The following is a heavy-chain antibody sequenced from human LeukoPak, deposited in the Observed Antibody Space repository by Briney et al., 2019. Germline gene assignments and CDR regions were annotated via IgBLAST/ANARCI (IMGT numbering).Heavy chain of an antibody. Sequence: ASVKVSCKASGYTFTNYHMHWVRQAPGQGLEWMGWIIPNSGGANFAQKFRGRVTMTMDTSINTAYMELSSLRSDDTAVYYCARGGKSELGTCDFWGQGTLVTVSA. CDR1: GYTFTNYH. J-gene: IGHJ4*02. V-gene: IGHV1-2*02. CDR2: IIPNSGGA. CDR3: ARGGKSELGTCDF. D-gene: IGHD7-27*01.